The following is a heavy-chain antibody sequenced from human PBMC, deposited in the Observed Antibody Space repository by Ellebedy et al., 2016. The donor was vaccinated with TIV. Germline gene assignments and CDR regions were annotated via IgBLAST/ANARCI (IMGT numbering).Heavy chain of an antibody. CDR2: INPSGGST. CDR3: ARDRDHPKIYDILTGYSVIYYGMDV. D-gene: IGHD3-9*01. V-gene: IGHV1-46*01. Sequence: ASVKVSCXASGYTFTSYYMHWVRQAPGQGLEWMGIINPSGGSTSYAQKFQGRVTMTRDTSISTAYMELSRLRSDDTAVYYCARDRDHPKIYDILTGYSVIYYGMDVWGQGTTVTVSS. CDR1: GYTFTSYY. J-gene: IGHJ6*02.